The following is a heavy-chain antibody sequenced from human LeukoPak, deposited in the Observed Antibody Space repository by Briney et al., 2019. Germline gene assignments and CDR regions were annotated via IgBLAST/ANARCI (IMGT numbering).Heavy chain of an antibody. CDR1: GGSISGYY. D-gene: IGHD6-13*01. Sequence: SETLSLTCTVSGGSISGYYWSWIRQPPGKGLEWIGYIYYSGSTNYNPSLKSRVTISVDTSKNQFSLKLSSVTAADTAVYYCARLSSIAAAGTPWFDPWGQGTLVTVSS. V-gene: IGHV4-59*08. CDR2: IYYSGST. J-gene: IGHJ5*02. CDR3: ARLSSIAAAGTPWFDP.